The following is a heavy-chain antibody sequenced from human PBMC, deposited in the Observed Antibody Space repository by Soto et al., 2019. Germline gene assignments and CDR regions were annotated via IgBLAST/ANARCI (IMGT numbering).Heavy chain of an antibody. Sequence: QVQLQESGPGVVKPSETLSLTCSVSGGSVSSYYWSWIRQPPGKGLEWIGYIHYSGVTNYNPSLKSRVTISVDTSKNHFSLKLSSVTAADTAVYYCARDRAVLVRGVVGEFDPWGQGTLVTVSS. CDR1: GGSVSSYY. CDR3: ARDRAVLVRGVVGEFDP. CDR2: IHYSGVT. D-gene: IGHD3-10*01. V-gene: IGHV4-59*02. J-gene: IGHJ5*02.